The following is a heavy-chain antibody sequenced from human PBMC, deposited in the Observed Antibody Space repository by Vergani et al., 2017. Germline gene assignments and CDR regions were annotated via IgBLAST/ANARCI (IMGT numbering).Heavy chain of an antibody. CDR1: GDSVSSNSAA. Sequence: QVQLQQSGPGLVKPSQTLSLTCAISGDSVSSNSAAWNWIRQSPSRGLEGLGRTYYRSKWYNDYAVSVKSRLTINPDTSKNQFSLQLNSVTPEETAVYYCSREIVVVPAAIKYYYYYMDVWGKGTTVTVSS. J-gene: IGHJ6*03. V-gene: IGHV6-1*01. D-gene: IGHD2-2*01. CDR2: TYYRSKWYN. CDR3: SREIVVVPAAIKYYYYYMDV.